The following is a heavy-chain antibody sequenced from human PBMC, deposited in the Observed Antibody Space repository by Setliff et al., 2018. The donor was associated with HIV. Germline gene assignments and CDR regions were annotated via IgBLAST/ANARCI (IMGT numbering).Heavy chain of an antibody. CDR1: GGSISSSIYY. D-gene: IGHD2-15*01. J-gene: IGHJ4*02. CDR3: ARGLLGAYFDY. CDR2: VYYSGRT. V-gene: IGHV4-39*07. Sequence: SETLSLTCTVSGGSISSSIYYWGWVRQPPGGGLEWSGSVYYSGRTYYNPSLKSRVTISVDTSKNQFSLKLSSVTAADTAVYYCARGLLGAYFDYWGQGTLVTVSS.